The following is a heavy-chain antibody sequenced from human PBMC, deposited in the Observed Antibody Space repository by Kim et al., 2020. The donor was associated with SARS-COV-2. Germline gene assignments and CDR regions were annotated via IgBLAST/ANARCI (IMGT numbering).Heavy chain of an antibody. CDR2: ISAYNGNT. V-gene: IGHV1-18*01. CDR3: ARDLPGYCSGGSCYSYYYYGMDV. CDR1: GYTFTSYG. D-gene: IGHD2-15*01. J-gene: IGHJ6*02. Sequence: ASVKVSCKASGYTFTSYGISWVRQAPGQGLEWMGWISAYNGNTNYAQKLQGRVTMTTDTSTSTAYMELRSLRSDDTAVYYCARDLPGYCSGGSCYSYYYYGMDVWGQGTTVTVSS.